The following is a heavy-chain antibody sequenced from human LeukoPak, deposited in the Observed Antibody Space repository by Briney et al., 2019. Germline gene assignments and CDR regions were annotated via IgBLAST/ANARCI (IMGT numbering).Heavy chain of an antibody. V-gene: IGHV3-48*03. CDR2: IDISGTSI. J-gene: IGHJ3*02. CDR3: ARGGSSGYNYNAFDI. D-gene: IGHD3-22*01. CDR1: GFTCNIFE. Sequence: GGSLRLSCAVSGFTCNIFEMNWVRQAPGKGLEWVSYIDISGTSIYYADSVKGRFTIPRDNAKNSLYLQMNSLRAEDTAVYYCARGGSSGYNYNAFDIWGQGTMVTVSS.